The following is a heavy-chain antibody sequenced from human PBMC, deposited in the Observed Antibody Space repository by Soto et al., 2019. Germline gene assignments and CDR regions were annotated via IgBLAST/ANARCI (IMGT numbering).Heavy chain of an antibody. CDR1: GGSISSGGYS. D-gene: IGHD3-10*01. J-gene: IGHJ5*02. CDR3: AKARNYYGFGGLDP. V-gene: IGHV4-30-2*01. Sequence: NPSETLSLTCAVSGGSISSGGYSWSWIRQPPGKGLEWIGYIYHSGSTYYNPSLKSRVTISVDRSKNQFSLKLSSVTAADTAVYYCAKARNYYGFGGLDPWGQGTLVTVSS. CDR2: IYHSGST.